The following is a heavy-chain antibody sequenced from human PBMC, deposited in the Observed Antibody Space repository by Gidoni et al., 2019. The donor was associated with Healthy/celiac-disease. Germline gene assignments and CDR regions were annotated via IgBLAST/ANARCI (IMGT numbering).Heavy chain of an antibody. D-gene: IGHD2-15*01. J-gene: IGHJ5*02. CDR3: AKAVGYCSGGSCYGGWFDP. CDR2: ISYDGSNK. CDR1: GFTFSSHG. V-gene: IGHV3-30*18. Sequence: QVQLVESGGGVVQPGRSLRLSCAAPGFTFSSHGLHWVRQAPGKGLEWVAVISYDGSNKYYADSVKGRFTISRDNSKNTLYLQMNSLRAEDTAVYYCAKAVGYCSGGSCYGGWFDPWGQGTLVTVSS.